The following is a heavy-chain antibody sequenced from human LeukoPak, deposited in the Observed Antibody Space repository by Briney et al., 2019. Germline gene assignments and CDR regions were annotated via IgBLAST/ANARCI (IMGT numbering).Heavy chain of an antibody. CDR3: ARDAMVRGVIVYYYYGMDV. CDR2: INHSGST. D-gene: IGHD3-10*01. J-gene: IGHJ6*02. CDR1: GGSFSGYY. Sequence: SETLSLTCAAYGGSFSGYYWSWIRQPPGKGLEWIGEINHSGSTNYNPSLKSRVTISVDTSKNQFSLKLSSVTAADTAVYYCARDAMVRGVIVYYYYGMDVWGQGTTVTVSS. V-gene: IGHV4-34*01.